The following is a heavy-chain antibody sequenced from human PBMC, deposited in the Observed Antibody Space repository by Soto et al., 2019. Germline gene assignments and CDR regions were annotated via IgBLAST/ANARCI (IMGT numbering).Heavy chain of an antibody. D-gene: IGHD3-10*01. V-gene: IGHV3-53*01. Sequence: GGSLRLSCAASGFTVRSNYMSWVRQAPGKGLEWVSVIYSGGSTYYADSVKGRFTISRDNSKNTLYLQMNSLRAEDTAVYYCASDPTYYYGSGSSPDAFDIWGQGTMVTVSS. CDR3: ASDPTYYYGSGSSPDAFDI. CDR1: GFTVRSNY. CDR2: IYSGGST. J-gene: IGHJ3*02.